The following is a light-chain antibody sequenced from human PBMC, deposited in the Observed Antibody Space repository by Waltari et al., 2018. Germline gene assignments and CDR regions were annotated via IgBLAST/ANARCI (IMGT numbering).Light chain of an antibody. J-gene: IGLJ3*02. CDR1: SSTIGAGYD. CDR3: QSYDSSLSGSWV. V-gene: IGLV1-40*01. Sequence: QSVLTQPPSVSGAPGQRVTISCTGRSSTIGAGYDVHSYQQLPGTAPKLLIYGNSNRPSGFPDRFSGSKSGTSASLAITGLQAEDEADYYCQSYDSSLSGSWVFGGGTKLTVL. CDR2: GNS.